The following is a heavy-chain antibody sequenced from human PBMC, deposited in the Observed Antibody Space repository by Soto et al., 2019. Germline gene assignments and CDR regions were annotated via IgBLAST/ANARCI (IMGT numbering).Heavy chain of an antibody. D-gene: IGHD2-2*01. J-gene: IGHJ5*02. Sequence: GGSLRLSCAASGFTFSSYGMHWVRQAPGKGLEWVAVIWYDGSNKYYADSMKGRFTISRDNSKNTLYLQMNSLRAEDTAVYYCARDGCSSTSCYVHWFDPWGQGTLVTVSS. CDR2: IWYDGSNK. CDR3: ARDGCSSTSCYVHWFDP. V-gene: IGHV3-33*01. CDR1: GFTFSSYG.